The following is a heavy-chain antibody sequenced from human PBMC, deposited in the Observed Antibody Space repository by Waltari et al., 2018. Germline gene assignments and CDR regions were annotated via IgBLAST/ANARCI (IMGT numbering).Heavy chain of an antibody. D-gene: IGHD1-1*01. CDR1: GFTFSYNN. Sequence: EMQLVESGGGLVKPGGSLRLSCAASGFTFSYNNMNWVRQAPGKGLEWVSSISFRSDYIFYADSVKGRFTISRDNAKNSLFLHMNSLSAEDTAVYYCARARGGTRSYYYMDVWGKGTTVTISS. J-gene: IGHJ6*03. CDR3: ARARGGTRSYYYMDV. CDR2: ISFRSDYI. V-gene: IGHV3-21*02.